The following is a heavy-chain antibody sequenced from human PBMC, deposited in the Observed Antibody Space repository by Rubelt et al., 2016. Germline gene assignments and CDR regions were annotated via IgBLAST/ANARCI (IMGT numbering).Heavy chain of an antibody. J-gene: IGHJ4*03. CDR1: SGSISSKSYY. CDR3: GRDRPTGYYDY. D-gene: IGHD1-14*01. V-gene: IGHV4-39*07. CDR2: INYSGTT. Sequence: QLQLQESGPGLVKPSETLSLTCTVSSGSISSKSYYWGWIRQPPGKGLEWIGSINYSGTTYYNPSVKSRVTISVDTSKNQFSLKLTSVTAADTAVYYCGRDRPTGYYDYWGRGILVTVSS.